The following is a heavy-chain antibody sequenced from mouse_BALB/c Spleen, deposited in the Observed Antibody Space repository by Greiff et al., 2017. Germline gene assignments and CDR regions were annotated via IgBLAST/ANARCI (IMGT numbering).Heavy chain of an antibody. J-gene: IGHJ3*01. V-gene: IGHV3-2*02. CDR1: GYSITSDYA. CDR3: ARYDDYDGAWFAY. D-gene: IGHD2-4*01. CDR2: ISYSGST. Sequence: DVKLQESGPGLVKPSQSLSLTCTVTGYSITSDYAWNWIRQFPGNKLEWMGYISYSGSTSYNPSLKSRISITRDTSKNQFFLQLNSVTTEDTATYYCARYDDYDGAWFAYWGQGTLVTVSA.